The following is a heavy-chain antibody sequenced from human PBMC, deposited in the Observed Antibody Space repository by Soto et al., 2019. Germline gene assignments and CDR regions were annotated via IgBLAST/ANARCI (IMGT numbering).Heavy chain of an antibody. CDR2: ISGSGGST. CDR3: AKSGFTIFGVVPPYYYYGMDV. D-gene: IGHD3-3*01. J-gene: IGHJ6*02. CDR1: GFTFSSYA. V-gene: IGHV3-23*01. Sequence: PVGSLRLSCAASGFTFSSYAMSWVRQAPGKGLEWVSAISGSGGSTYYADSVKGRFTISRDNSKNTLYLQMNSLRAEDTAVYYCAKSGFTIFGVVPPYYYYGMDVWGQGTTVTVSS.